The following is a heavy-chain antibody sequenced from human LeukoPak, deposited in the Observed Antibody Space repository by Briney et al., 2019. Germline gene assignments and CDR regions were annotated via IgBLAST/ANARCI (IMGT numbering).Heavy chain of an antibody. CDR1: GSSISSFY. Sequence: PSETLSLTCTVSGSSISSFYWSWIRQPPGKGLEWIGYIYYSGSTKYNPSLKSRVTISVDTSKNQLSLKLSSVTAADTAVYYCAREPGFDSSGYLNWFDPWGQGTLVTVSS. CDR2: IYYSGST. CDR3: AREPGFDSSGYLNWFDP. D-gene: IGHD3-22*01. J-gene: IGHJ5*02. V-gene: IGHV4-59*13.